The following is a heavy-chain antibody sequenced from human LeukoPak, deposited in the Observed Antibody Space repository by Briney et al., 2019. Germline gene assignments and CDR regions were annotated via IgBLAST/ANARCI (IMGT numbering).Heavy chain of an antibody. CDR2: IYYSGST. Sequence: PLETLSLTCTVSGGSLSSYYWSWIRQPPGEGLEWIGYIYYSGSTNYNPSLKSRVTISVDTSKNQFSLKLSAVTAADTAVYYCAREGTDGDYVNYWGQGTLVTVSS. CDR3: AREGTDGDYVNY. V-gene: IGHV4-59*01. J-gene: IGHJ4*02. D-gene: IGHD4-17*01. CDR1: GGSLSSYY.